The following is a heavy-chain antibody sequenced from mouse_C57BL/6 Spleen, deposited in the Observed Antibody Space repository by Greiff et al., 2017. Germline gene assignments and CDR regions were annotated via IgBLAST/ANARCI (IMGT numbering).Heavy chain of an antibody. Sequence: QVQLKQSGAELMKPGASVKLSCKATGFTFTGYWIEWVKQRPGHGLEWIGEFLPGSGSTNYNEKFQGKATFTADTSSNTAYMQLSSLTTEDSAIYYCAREYYGSPNYCDYGGQGTTLTVSS. CDR2: FLPGSGST. CDR1: GFTFTGYW. CDR3: AREYYGSPNYCDY. V-gene: IGHV1-9*01. J-gene: IGHJ2*01. D-gene: IGHD1-1*01.